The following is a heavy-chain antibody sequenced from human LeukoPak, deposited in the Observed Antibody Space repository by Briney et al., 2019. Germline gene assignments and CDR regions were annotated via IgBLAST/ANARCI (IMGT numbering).Heavy chain of an antibody. Sequence: KASETLSLTCTVSGGSINGYYWTWIRQPPGKGLEWIGYISDSGSTNYNPSLMSRVTMSVDSSNTEFSLRLNSVTAADTAVYYCARVFRGAVTSNWFDPWGQGTLVTVSS. CDR3: ARVFRGAVTSNWFDP. CDR2: ISDSGST. J-gene: IGHJ5*02. V-gene: IGHV4-59*01. CDR1: GGSINGYY. D-gene: IGHD4-17*01.